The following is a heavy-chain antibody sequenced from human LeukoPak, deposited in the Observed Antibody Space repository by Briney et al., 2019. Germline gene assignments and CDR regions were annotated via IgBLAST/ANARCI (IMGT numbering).Heavy chain of an antibody. CDR3: ARIGPDWNYAFDY. V-gene: IGHV5-51*01. D-gene: IGHD1-7*01. Sequence: GESLQISCKGSGYPFSSYWIGWVRQMPGKGLEWMGLIYPGDSDTRYSQSFEGQVTISVEKSITTAYLQWSSLKASDTAVYCARIGPDWNYAFDYWGQGTLVTVSS. J-gene: IGHJ4*02. CDR2: IYPGDSDT. CDR1: GYPFSSYW.